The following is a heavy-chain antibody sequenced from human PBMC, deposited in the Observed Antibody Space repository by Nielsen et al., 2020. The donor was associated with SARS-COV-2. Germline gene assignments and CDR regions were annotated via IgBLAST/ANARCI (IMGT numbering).Heavy chain of an antibody. V-gene: IGHV3-23*03. Sequence: GGSLRLSCAASGFTFSSYAMSWVRQAPGEGLEWVSVIYSGGSSTYYADSVKGRFTISRDNSKNTLYLQMNSLRAEDTAVYYCAKFYSYGFDYWGQGTLVTVSS. D-gene: IGHD5-18*01. J-gene: IGHJ4*02. CDR3: AKFYSYGFDY. CDR2: IYSGGSST. CDR1: GFTFSSYA.